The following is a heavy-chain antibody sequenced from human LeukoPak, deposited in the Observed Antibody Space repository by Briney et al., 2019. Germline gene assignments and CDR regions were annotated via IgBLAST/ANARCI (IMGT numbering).Heavy chain of an antibody. CDR3: ARYAVPKGYYYGMDV. CDR2: ISSSSSYI. CDR1: GFTFSSYS. V-gene: IGHV3-21*01. Sequence: GGSLRLSCAASGFTFSSYSMNWVRQAPGKGLEWVSSISSSSSYIYSADSVKGRFTISRDNAKNSLYLQMNSLRAEDTAVYYCARYAVPKGYYYGMDVWGQGTTVTVSS. J-gene: IGHJ6*02. D-gene: IGHD2-2*01.